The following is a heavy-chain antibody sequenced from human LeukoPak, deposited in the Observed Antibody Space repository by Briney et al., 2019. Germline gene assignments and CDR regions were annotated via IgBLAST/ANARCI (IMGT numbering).Heavy chain of an antibody. CDR2: FDPEGGET. J-gene: IGHJ4*02. CDR1: GYTFTSYG. Sequence: ASVKVSCKASGYTFTSYGISWVRQAPGKGLEWMGGFDPEGGETIYAQKFQGRVTMTEDTSTDTAYMELSSLRSEDTAVYYCATDPGSYPDYWGQGTLVTVSS. CDR3: ATDPGSYPDY. V-gene: IGHV1-24*01. D-gene: IGHD1-26*01.